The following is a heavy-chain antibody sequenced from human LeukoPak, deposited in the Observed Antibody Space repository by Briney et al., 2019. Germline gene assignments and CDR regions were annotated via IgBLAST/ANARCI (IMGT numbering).Heavy chain of an antibody. J-gene: IGHJ4*02. CDR1: GFTVNSDY. V-gene: IGHV3-66*01. CDR2: IYSGGST. CDR3: ARATWDY. Sequence: GGSLRLSCAASGFTVNSDYMSWVRQAPGGGREWVSVIYSGGSTFYADSVNSRFTISRDNSKNTLYLQMNSLRAEDTAVYYCARATWDYWGQGTLVTVSS.